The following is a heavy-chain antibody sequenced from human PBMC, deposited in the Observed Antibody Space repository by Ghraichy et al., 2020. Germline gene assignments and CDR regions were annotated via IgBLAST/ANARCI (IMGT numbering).Heavy chain of an antibody. V-gene: IGHV3-48*02. J-gene: IGHJ6*02. CDR2: ISSSSTI. CDR3: ARAKTYYDFWSGYVRPPYGMDV. D-gene: IGHD3-3*01. Sequence: GGSLRLSCAVSGFTFSSYSMNWVRQAPGKGLEWVSHISSSSTIYYADSVKGRFTISRDNAKNSLYLQMNSLRDEDTAVYYCARAKTYYDFWSGYVRPPYGMDVWGQGTTVTVSS. CDR1: GFTFSSYS.